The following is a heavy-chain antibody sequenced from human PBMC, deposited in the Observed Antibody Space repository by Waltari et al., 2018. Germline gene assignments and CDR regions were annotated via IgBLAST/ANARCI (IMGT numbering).Heavy chain of an antibody. CDR2: IGKGGDT. D-gene: IGHD6-25*01. V-gene: IGHV3-13*01. CDR1: GFVFSIYD. J-gene: IGHJ6*02. Sequence: EGQLVESGGDLVQPGGSLRLSCAASGFVFSIYDLPWIRQVTGKGLEWVSAIGKGGDTHYSDSVKGRFTISRENVKNSLFLQMNSLTPEDTAVYYCVRDPSGHGLDVWGQGTTVTVSS. CDR3: VRDPSGHGLDV.